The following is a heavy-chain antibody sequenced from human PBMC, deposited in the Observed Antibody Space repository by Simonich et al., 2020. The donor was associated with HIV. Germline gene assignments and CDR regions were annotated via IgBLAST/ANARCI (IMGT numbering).Heavy chain of an antibody. V-gene: IGHV3-30*07. CDR2: ISYDGSNK. Sequence: QVQLVESGGGVVQPGRSLRLSCAASGSTFSSYAMHWVRQAPGKGLEWVAVISYDGSNKYYADSVKGRFTISRDNSKNTRYLQMNSLRAEDTAVYYCASGGSISSVWADDYWGQGTLVTVSS. CDR3: ASGGSISSVWADDY. J-gene: IGHJ4*02. CDR1: GSTFSSYA. D-gene: IGHD3-16*01.